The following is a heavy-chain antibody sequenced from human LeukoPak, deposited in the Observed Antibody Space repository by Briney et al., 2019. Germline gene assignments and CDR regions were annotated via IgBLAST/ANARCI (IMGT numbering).Heavy chain of an antibody. CDR2: IYTSGST. CDR1: GGSTSSYY. Sequence: PSETLSLTCTVSGGSTSSYYWSWIRQPAGKGLEWIGRIYTSGSTNYNPSLKSRVTMSVDTSKNQFSLKLSSVTAADTAVYYCARAGKGGYSYGYVLWDWGQGTLVTVSS. CDR3: ARAGKGGYSYGYVLWD. J-gene: IGHJ4*02. D-gene: IGHD5-18*01. V-gene: IGHV4-4*07.